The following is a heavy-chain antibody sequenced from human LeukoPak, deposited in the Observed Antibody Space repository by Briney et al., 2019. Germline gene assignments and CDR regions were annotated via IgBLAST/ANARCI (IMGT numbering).Heavy chain of an antibody. CDR3: ARGKEVWFGGIWFDP. V-gene: IGHV3-74*01. CDR2: INSDGSST. CDR1: GFTFSSYW. J-gene: IGHJ5*02. D-gene: IGHD3-10*01. Sequence: GGSLRLSCAASGFTFSSYWMHWVRQAPGRGLVWVSRINSDGSSTSYAESVKGRFTLSRDNAKNTLYLQISSLRAEDTAVYYCARGKEVWFGGIWFDPWGEGTLVTVSS.